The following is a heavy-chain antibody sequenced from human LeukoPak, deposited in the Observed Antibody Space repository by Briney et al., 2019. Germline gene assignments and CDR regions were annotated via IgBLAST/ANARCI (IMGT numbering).Heavy chain of an antibody. CDR3: ARGHGLGASMYDY. V-gene: IGHV3-53*01. J-gene: IGHJ4*02. CDR1: GFTVSSNY. CDR2: IYSGGST. Sequence: GGSLRLSCAASGFTVSSNYMSWVRQAPGKGLEWVSVIYSGGSTYYADSVKGRFTISRDNSKNTLYLQMNSLRAEDTAVYYCARGHGLGASMYDYWGQGTLVTVSS. D-gene: IGHD1-26*01.